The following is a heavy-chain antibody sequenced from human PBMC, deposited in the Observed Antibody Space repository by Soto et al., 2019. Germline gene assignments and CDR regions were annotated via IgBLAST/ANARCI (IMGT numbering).Heavy chain of an antibody. J-gene: IGHJ3*02. D-gene: IGHD3-16*01. Sequence: QVQLVQSGAEVKKPGSSVKVSCKASGGTFSSYAISWLRQAPGQGLEWMGGIIPIFGTANYAQKFQGRVTITADESTSTAYMELSSLRSEDTAVYYCARDRLMITFGGVGDGRWFAFDIWGQGTMVTVSS. CDR2: IIPIFGTA. CDR3: ARDRLMITFGGVGDGRWFAFDI. V-gene: IGHV1-69*12. CDR1: GGTFSSYA.